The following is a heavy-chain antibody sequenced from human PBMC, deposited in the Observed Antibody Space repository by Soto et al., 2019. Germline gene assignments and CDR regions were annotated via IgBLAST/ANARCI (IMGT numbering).Heavy chain of an antibody. Sequence: EVQLVESGGGLVKPGGSLRLSCAASGFIFSSYTMTWVRQAPGKGLEWVSSISSSSSNIEYADSVKGRFSVSRDNANNSLFPQINSLRAEDTAVYYCAREDYAGASPRFDYWGLGALVTVSS. J-gene: IGHJ4*02. V-gene: IGHV3-21*01. CDR2: ISSSSSNI. D-gene: IGHD4-17*01. CDR1: GFIFSSYT. CDR3: AREDYAGASPRFDY.